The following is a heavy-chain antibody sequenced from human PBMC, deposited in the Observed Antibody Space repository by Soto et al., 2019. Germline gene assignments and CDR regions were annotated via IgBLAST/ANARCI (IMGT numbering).Heavy chain of an antibody. CDR2: ISWARGNK. V-gene: IGHV3-9*01. Sequence: SLILSWAASGFTFSSYGMHWVRQAPGKGLEWVAGISWARGNKGYADSVKGRFTISRDNAKNSLYLQMNSLRAEDTALYYCAKDMLEMATITEGPFDYWGQGTLVTVSS. D-gene: IGHD5-12*01. CDR3: AKDMLEMATITEGPFDY. CDR1: GFTFSSYG. J-gene: IGHJ4*02.